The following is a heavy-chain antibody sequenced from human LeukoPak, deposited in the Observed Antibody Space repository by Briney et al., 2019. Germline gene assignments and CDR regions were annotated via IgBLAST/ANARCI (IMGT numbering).Heavy chain of an antibody. J-gene: IGHJ4*02. Sequence: SETLSLTCTVSGGSVSSGSYYWSWIRQHPGKGLEWIGYIYYSGSTNYNPSLKSRVTISVDTSKNQFSLKLSSVTAADTAVYHCAREAMYSYGNNFDYWGQGTLVTVSS. CDR2: IYYSGST. V-gene: IGHV4-61*01. CDR1: GGSVSSGSYY. D-gene: IGHD5-18*01. CDR3: AREAMYSYGNNFDY.